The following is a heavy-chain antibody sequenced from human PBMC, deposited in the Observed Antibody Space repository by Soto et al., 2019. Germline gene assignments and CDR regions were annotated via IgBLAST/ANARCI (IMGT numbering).Heavy chain of an antibody. J-gene: IGHJ4*02. V-gene: IGHV1-69*12. CDR2: IIPIFGTA. Sequence: QVQLVQSGAEVKKPGSSVKVSCKASGGTFSSYAISWVRQAPGQGLEWMGGIIPIFGTANYAQKFQGRVTITADESTSTAYMELSSLRSEDTAVYYCARDKGVPIAAAGERRLPDYWGQGTLVTVSS. CDR1: GGTFSSYA. CDR3: ARDKGVPIAAAGERRLPDY. D-gene: IGHD6-13*01.